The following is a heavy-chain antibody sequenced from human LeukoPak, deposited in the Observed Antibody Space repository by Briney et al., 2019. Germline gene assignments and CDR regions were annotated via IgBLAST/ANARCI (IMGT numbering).Heavy chain of an antibody. Sequence: SVKVSCKASGGTFSSYAISWVRQAPGQGLEWMGGIIPIFGTANYAQKFQGRVTITADKSTSTAYMELSSLRSEDTAVYYCASALLIAAAGTEGFDYWGQGTLVTVSS. V-gene: IGHV1-69*06. CDR3: ASALLIAAAGTEGFDY. CDR1: GGTFSSYA. D-gene: IGHD6-13*01. J-gene: IGHJ4*02. CDR2: IIPIFGTA.